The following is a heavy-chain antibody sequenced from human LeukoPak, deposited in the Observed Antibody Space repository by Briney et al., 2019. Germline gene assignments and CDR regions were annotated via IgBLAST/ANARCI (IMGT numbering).Heavy chain of an antibody. Sequence: ASVKVSCKASGYTFTSYYMHWVRQAPGQGLEWMGIINPSGGSTSYAQKFQGRVTMTRDTSTSTVYMELSSLRSEDTAVYYCARGSRSIQLWFDLDLSYWGQGTLVTVSS. CDR3: ARGSRSIQLWFDLDLSY. V-gene: IGHV1-46*01. J-gene: IGHJ4*02. D-gene: IGHD5-18*01. CDR1: GYTFTSYY. CDR2: INPSGGST.